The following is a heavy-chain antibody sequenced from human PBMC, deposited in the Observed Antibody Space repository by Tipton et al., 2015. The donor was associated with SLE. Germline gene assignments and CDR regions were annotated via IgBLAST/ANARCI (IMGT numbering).Heavy chain of an antibody. CDR2: ISYDGSNK. D-gene: IGHD3-22*01. J-gene: IGHJ4*02. V-gene: IGHV3-30*19. CDR3: ARVPDYYDSTGSFDY. CDR1: GFTFSTFW. Sequence: SLRLSCAASGFTFSTFWMNWVRQAPGKGLEWVALISYDGSNKYYADSVKGRFTISRDNSKNTLYLQMNSLRAGDTAVYYCARVPDYYDSTGSFDYWGQGTLVTVSS.